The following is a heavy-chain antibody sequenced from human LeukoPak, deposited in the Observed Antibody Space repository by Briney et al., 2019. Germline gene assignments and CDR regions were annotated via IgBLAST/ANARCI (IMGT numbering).Heavy chain of an antibody. Sequence: PGGSLRLSCAASGFTFSSYAMHWVRQAPGKGLEWVAVISYDGSNKYYADSVKGRFTISRDNSKNTLYLQMNSLRAEDTAVYYCARDRVYFQNYYGSGSYYYNWFDPWGQGTLVTVSS. CDR3: ARDRVYFQNYYGSGSYYYNWFDP. CDR2: ISYDGSNK. CDR1: GFTFSSYA. J-gene: IGHJ5*02. D-gene: IGHD3-10*01. V-gene: IGHV3-30*04.